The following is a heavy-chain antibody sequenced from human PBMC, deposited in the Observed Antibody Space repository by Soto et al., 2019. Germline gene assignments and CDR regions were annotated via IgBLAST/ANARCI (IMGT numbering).Heavy chain of an antibody. D-gene: IGHD2-2*02. J-gene: IGHJ6*02. CDR1: GFTVSSNY. CDR2: IYSGGST. Sequence: SGGSLRLSCAASGFTVSSNYMSWVRQAPGKGLEWVSVIYSGGSTYYADSVKGRFTISRDNSKNTLYLQMNSLRAEDTAVYYCARYTARILYGMDVWGQGTTVTVSS. CDR3: ARYTARILYGMDV. V-gene: IGHV3-53*01.